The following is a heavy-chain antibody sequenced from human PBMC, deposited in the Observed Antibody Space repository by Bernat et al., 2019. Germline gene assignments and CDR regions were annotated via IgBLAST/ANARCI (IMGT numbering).Heavy chain of an antibody. D-gene: IGHD5-12*01. J-gene: IGHJ5*02. CDR2: IIPIFGTA. CDR3: ARVYSGYDQTFDP. V-gene: IGHV1-69*06. CDR1: GGTFSSYA. Sequence: QVQLVQSGAEVKKPGSSVKVSCKASGGTFSSYAISWVRQAPGQGLEWRGGIIPIFGTANDAQKCQGRVTRTADKSTSTADRELSSRRAEDTAVYYCARVYSGYDQTFDPWGQGTLVTVSS.